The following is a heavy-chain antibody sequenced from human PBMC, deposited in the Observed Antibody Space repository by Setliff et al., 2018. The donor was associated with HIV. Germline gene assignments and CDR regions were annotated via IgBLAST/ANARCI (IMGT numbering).Heavy chain of an antibody. J-gene: IGHJ4*02. D-gene: IGHD3-3*01. CDR3: ARDRSDYYNLPGYFDH. Sequence: SETLSLTCTVSGGSISSGTYYWSWIRQHPGKGLEWIGYIYYSGSTYYNPSLKSRVTISVDTSRNQFSLKLSSVTAADTAVYYCARDRSDYYNLPGYFDHWGQGTPVTVSS. CDR2: IYYSGST. CDR1: GGSISSGTYY. V-gene: IGHV4-31*03.